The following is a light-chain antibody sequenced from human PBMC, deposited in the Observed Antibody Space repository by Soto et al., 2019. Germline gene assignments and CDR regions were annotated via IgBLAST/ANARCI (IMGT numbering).Light chain of an antibody. CDR3: QQYNTCSGYI. Sequence: DSQITQSPSTLSASVGDRVTITCRASQSISSWLAWYQHKPGKTPKLLIYKASILETGVPTRFSGSGSGTDFTLTISSLEPDDFATYYDQQYNTCSGYIFGQGTKLEIK. CDR1: QSISSW. J-gene: IGKJ2*01. CDR2: KAS. V-gene: IGKV1-5*03.